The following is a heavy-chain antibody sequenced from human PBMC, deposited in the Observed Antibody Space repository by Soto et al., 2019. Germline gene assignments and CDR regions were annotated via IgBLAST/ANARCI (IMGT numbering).Heavy chain of an antibody. Sequence: QITLKESGPTLVKPTQTLTLTCTFSGFSLSTSGVGVGWIRQPPGKALEWLALIYWDDDKRYSPSLKSRLTITKDTSKNQGVPTMTNMDPVDTATYYCAETEIVVVITTVGFDPWGQGTLVTVSS. CDR1: GFSLSTSGVG. J-gene: IGHJ5*02. V-gene: IGHV2-5*02. CDR2: IYWDDDK. CDR3: AETEIVVVITTVGFDP. D-gene: IGHD3-22*01.